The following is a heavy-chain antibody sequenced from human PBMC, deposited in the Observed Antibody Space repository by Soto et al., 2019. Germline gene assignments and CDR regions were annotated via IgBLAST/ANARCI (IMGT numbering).Heavy chain of an antibody. CDR1: GGSISSYY. CDR2: IYYSGST. CDR3: ARGGDIVVVPAAIWDYYYYMDV. J-gene: IGHJ6*03. Sequence: QVQLQESGPGLVKPSETLSLTCTVSGGSISSYYWSWIRQPPGKGLEWNGYIYYSGSTNYNPSLKSRVTISVDTSKNQFSLKLSSVTAADTAVYYCARGGDIVVVPAAIWDYYYYMDVWGKGTTVTVSS. V-gene: IGHV4-59*01. D-gene: IGHD2-2*01.